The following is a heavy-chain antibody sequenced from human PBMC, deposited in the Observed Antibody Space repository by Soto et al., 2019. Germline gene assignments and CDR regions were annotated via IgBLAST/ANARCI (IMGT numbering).Heavy chain of an antibody. CDR1: GFSLSSYG. V-gene: IGHV3-30*19. CDR3: VRALGFSSTWPAY. J-gene: IGHJ4*02. D-gene: IGHD2-2*01. Sequence: QVQLVESGGGVVQPGRSLRLSCAASGFSLSSYGMHWVRQAPGKGLEWVADSSFDGSDAHYADSVKGRFTISRDSSTLYLQMNSLRGDATATYFCVRALGFSSTWPAYWGQGTLVTVSS. CDR2: SSFDGSDA.